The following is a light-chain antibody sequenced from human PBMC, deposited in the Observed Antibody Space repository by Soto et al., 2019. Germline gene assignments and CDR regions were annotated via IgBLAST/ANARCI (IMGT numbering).Light chain of an antibody. J-gene: IGKJ2*01. V-gene: IGKV1-5*03. CDR1: QSLNIW. CDR3: QQYKAYSYT. CDR2: KAS. Sequence: DIQMTQSPSTLSASVGDRVTITCRASQSLNIWLAWYQQKPGKAPKLLISKASSLASGIPSRFSGSGSGTEFTLTISSLQPDDFATYYCQQYKAYSYTFGQGTKLEMK.